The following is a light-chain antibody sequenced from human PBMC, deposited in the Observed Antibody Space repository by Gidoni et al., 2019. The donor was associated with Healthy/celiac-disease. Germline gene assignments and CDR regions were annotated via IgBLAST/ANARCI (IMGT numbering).Light chain of an antibody. CDR3: QSYDSSLSGSV. V-gene: IGLV1-40*01. CDR1: SSNIGAGYY. Sequence: QSVLTPPPSVSGAPGQRVTISCTGSSSNIGAGYYVHWYQQLPGTAPKLLIYGNSNRPSGVPDRFSGSKSGTSASLAITGLQAEDEADYYCQSYDSSLSGSVFGGGTKLTVL. CDR2: GNS. J-gene: IGLJ2*01.